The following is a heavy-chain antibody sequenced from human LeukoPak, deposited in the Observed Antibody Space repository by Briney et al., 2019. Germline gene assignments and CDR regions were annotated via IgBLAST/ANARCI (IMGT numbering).Heavy chain of an antibody. J-gene: IGHJ1*01. Sequence: GGSLRLSCAASGFTFSTYAMRWVRQAPGKGLEWVSGISWNSGSIGYADSVKGRFTISRDNAKNSLYLQMNSLRAEDTALYYCAEVSHSSSWYAEYFQHWGQGTLVTVSS. CDR2: ISWNSGSI. D-gene: IGHD6-13*01. CDR3: AEVSHSSSWYAEYFQH. V-gene: IGHV3-9*01. CDR1: GFTFSTYA.